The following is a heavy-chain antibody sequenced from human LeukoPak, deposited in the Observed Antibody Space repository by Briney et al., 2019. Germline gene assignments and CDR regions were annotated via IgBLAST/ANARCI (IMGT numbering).Heavy chain of an antibody. CDR1: GFTFSSYP. CDR2: ISSNGGST. D-gene: IGHD3-10*01. J-gene: IGHJ6*02. CDR3: ARADYYSSGSSPCGMDV. V-gene: IGHV3-64*01. Sequence: GGSLRLSCAASGFTFSSYPMHWVRQAPGKGLEYVSTISSNGGSTYYANSVKGRFSISRDNSKNTLYLQMGSLRAEDMAVYYCARADYYSSGSSPCGMDVWGLGTTVTVSS.